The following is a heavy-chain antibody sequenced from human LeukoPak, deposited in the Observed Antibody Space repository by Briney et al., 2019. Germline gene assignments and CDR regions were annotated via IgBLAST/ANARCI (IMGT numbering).Heavy chain of an antibody. CDR2: IRFDGSNK. CDR3: AKDKNDHGDNYYMDV. V-gene: IGHV3-30*02. CDR1: GFTFSSFG. Sequence: GGSLRLSCVASGFTFSSFGMHWVRQAPGKGLEWVAFIRFDGSNKYYADSVNGRFTISRDNSKNTLYLQMNSLRPEDTAVYYCAKDKNDHGDNYYMDVWGKGTTVTVSS. J-gene: IGHJ6*03. D-gene: IGHD4-17*01.